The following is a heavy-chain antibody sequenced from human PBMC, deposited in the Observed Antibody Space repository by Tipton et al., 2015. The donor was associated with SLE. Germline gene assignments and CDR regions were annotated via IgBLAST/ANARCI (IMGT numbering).Heavy chain of an antibody. CDR1: GYIFTGYY. D-gene: IGHD3-10*01. J-gene: IGHJ4*02. V-gene: IGHV1-2*02. CDR2: INPGRVDI. CDR3: ARDSSMVRGVPYY. Sequence: QSGAEVKEPGASVKVSCKASGYIFTGYYLHWVRQAPGKGPEWMGWINPGRVDIDYAQKFEGRVTLTMDTSIDTAYMEVSGLRSDAAAIYDCARDSSMVRGVPYYFGQGTLVTVSS.